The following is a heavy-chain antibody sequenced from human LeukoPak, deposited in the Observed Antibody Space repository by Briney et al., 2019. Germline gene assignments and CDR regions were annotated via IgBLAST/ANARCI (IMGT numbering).Heavy chain of an antibody. CDR1: GFTFGSYA. CDR2: ISYDGSNK. Sequence: PGGSLRLSCAASGFTFGSYAMHWVRQAPGKGLEWVALISYDGSNKYYADSVKGRFIISRDNSKNTLYLQMNSLRAEDTAVYYCARDQTATIFGVVIIPNDYWGQGTLVTVSS. CDR3: ARDQTATIFGVVIIPNDY. D-gene: IGHD3-3*01. J-gene: IGHJ4*02. V-gene: IGHV3-30*03.